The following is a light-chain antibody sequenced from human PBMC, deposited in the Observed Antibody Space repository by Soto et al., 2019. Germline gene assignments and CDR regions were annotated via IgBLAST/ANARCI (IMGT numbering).Light chain of an antibody. CDR3: QQRSNWPRT. Sequence: EIVLTQSPGTLSLSPGERATLSCRASQSISGSYLAWYQQKPGQAPRLLIHGASSRATGIPDRFSGSGSGTDFTLTISSLEPEDSAVYYCQQRSNWPRTFGQGTKVDI. J-gene: IGKJ1*01. V-gene: IGKV3D-20*02. CDR1: QSISGSY. CDR2: GAS.